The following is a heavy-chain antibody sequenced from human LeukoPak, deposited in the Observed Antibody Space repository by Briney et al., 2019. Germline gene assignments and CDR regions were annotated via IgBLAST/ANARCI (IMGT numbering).Heavy chain of an antibody. D-gene: IGHD7-27*01. CDR1: GGSISSYY. CDR3: ARVASGYFDY. V-gene: IGHV4-59*08. CDR2: IYYSGST. J-gene: IGHJ4*02. Sequence: SETLSLTCTVSGGSISSYYCSWIRQPPGKGLGWIGYIYYSGSTNYNPSLKSRVTISVDTSKNQFSLKLSSVTAADTAVYYCARVASGYFDYWGQGNLVTVSS.